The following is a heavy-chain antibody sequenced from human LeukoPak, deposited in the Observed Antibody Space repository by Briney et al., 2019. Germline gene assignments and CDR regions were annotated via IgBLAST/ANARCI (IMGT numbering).Heavy chain of an antibody. CDR3: VRWQYCGGNCFFSAFDI. Sequence: SETLSLTCTVSGGSISDSYWSWIRQSPGMGLEWIGYIHHSGNTNASPPLKSRVTISIDTPKNQFSLKLSSVTAADTAVYYCVRWQYCGGNCFFSAFDIWGQGTTVTVSS. D-gene: IGHD2-21*01. J-gene: IGHJ3*02. V-gene: IGHV4-59*01. CDR1: GGSISDSY. CDR2: IHHSGNT.